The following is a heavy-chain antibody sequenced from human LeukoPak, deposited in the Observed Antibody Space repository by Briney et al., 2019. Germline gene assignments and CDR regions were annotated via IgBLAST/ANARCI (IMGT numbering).Heavy chain of an antibody. D-gene: IGHD3-10*01. Sequence: HGASVKVSCKASGYTFTGYYMHWVRQAPGQGLEWMGWINPNSGGTNYAQKFQGRVTMTRDTSISTAYMELSRLRSDDTAVYYCARGATMEWGGDYYWGQGTLVTVSS. V-gene: IGHV1-2*02. J-gene: IGHJ4*02. CDR2: INPNSGGT. CDR1: GYTFTGYY. CDR3: ARGATMEWGGDYY.